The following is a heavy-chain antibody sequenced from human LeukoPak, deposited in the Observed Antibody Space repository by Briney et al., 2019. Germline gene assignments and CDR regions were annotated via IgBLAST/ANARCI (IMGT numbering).Heavy chain of an antibody. CDR2: IYFSGST. D-gene: IGHD1-26*01. Sequence: PSETLSLTCTVSGDSIGTSGYYWGWIRQPPGKGLEWIGSIYFSGSTYYNPSLKNRVSISVDTSKNQFSLKLTSVTAADTAVYYCARHKGSYSHLDSWGQGTLVTVSS. CDR3: ARHKGSYSHLDS. V-gene: IGHV4-39*01. CDR1: GDSIGTSGYY. J-gene: IGHJ4*02.